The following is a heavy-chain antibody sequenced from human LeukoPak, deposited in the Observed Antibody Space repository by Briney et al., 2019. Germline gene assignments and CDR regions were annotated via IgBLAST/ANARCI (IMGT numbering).Heavy chain of an antibody. V-gene: IGHV4-59*11. J-gene: IGHJ4*02. CDR1: GGSISSHY. CDR2: IYYSGST. D-gene: IGHD5-24*01. Sequence: PSETLSLTCTVSGGSISSHYWSWIRQPPGKGLEWIGYIYYSGSTNYNPSLKSRVTISVDTSKNQFSLKLNSVTAADTAVHYCAREGRDGYSFDYWGQGTLVTVSS. CDR3: AREGRDGYSFDY.